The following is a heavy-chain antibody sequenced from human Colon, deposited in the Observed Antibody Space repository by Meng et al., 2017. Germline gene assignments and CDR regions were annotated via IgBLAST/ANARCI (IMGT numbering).Heavy chain of an antibody. CDR2: IYYSGST. CDR1: GGSISSRSYY. D-gene: IGHD2-15*01. J-gene: IGHJ5*02. V-gene: IGHV4-39*07. Sequence: GSLSLSCTVSGGSISSRSYYWGWIRQTPGKGLEWMGSIYYSGSTYYNMSLKSRVTISVDTSKDQFFLKLNSVTAADTAVYYCATHLGYSRGGSGRPHWFDPWGQGTLVTVSS. CDR3: ATHLGYSRGGSGRPHWFDP.